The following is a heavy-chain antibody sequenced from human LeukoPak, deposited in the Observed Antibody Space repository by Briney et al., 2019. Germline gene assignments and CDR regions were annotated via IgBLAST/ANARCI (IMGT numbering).Heavy chain of an antibody. J-gene: IGHJ4*02. CDR3: ARDSSGWYYFDY. V-gene: IGHV1-69*04. CDR1: GGTFSSYT. D-gene: IGHD6-19*01. Sequence: GASVKVSCKASGGTFSSYTISWVRQAPGQGLEWMGRIIPILGIANYAQKFQGRVTITADKSTSTVYMELSSLRSEDTAVYYCARDSSGWYYFDYWGQGTLVTVSS. CDR2: IIPILGIA.